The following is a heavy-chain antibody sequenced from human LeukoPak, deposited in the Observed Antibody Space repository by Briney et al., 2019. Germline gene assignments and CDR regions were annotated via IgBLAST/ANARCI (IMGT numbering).Heavy chain of an antibody. Sequence: GGSLRLSCAASGFTFSSYGMHWVRRAPGKGLEWVAVISYDGNNKYYGDSVKGRFTISRDNSKNTLYLQMNSLRAEDTAVYYCAKSTIAAVGKDYYYAMEAWGQGTTVTVSS. CDR1: GFTFSSYG. CDR3: AKSTIAAVGKDYYYAMEA. J-gene: IGHJ6*02. V-gene: IGHV3-30*18. D-gene: IGHD6-13*01. CDR2: ISYDGNNK.